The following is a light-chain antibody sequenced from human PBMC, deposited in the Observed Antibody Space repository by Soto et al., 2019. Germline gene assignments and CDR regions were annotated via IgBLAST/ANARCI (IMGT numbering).Light chain of an antibody. CDR3: CSYAGSRTLYV. CDR1: SSDVGTYNL. Sequence: QSVLTQPASVSGSPGQSITISCTGTSSDVGTYNLVSWYQQHPGKAPKLMIYEVSKRPSGVSNRFSGSKSGNTASLTISGLQAEDEAAYYCCSYAGSRTLYVFGTGTKLTVL. CDR2: EVS. J-gene: IGLJ1*01. V-gene: IGLV2-23*02.